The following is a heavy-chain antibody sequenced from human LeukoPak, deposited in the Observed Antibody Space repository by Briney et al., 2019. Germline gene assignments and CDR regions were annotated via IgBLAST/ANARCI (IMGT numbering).Heavy chain of an antibody. D-gene: IGHD3-3*01. Sequence: SETLSLTCTVSGGSISSGGYYWSWIRQPPGKGLEWIGYIYHSGSTYYNPSLKSRVTISVDRSKNQFSLKLSSVTAADTAVYYCARGTIFGVVIDPYYFDYWGQGTLVTVSS. CDR2: IYHSGST. J-gene: IGHJ4*02. CDR3: ARGTIFGVVIDPYYFDY. V-gene: IGHV4-30-2*01. CDR1: GGSISSGGYY.